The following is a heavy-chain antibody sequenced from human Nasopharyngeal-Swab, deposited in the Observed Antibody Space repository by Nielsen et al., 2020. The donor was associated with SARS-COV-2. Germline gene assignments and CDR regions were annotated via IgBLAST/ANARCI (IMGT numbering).Heavy chain of an antibody. CDR2: ITGSGDAT. V-gene: IGHV3-23*01. D-gene: IGHD3-16*01. CDR1: GFTFSSYT. CDR3: AKDGVRLNGIDV. J-gene: IGHJ6*02. Sequence: GESLKISWGASGFTFSSYTMSWVRRAPGRGLEWVSAITGSGDATNYADSVRGRFTISRDNSKSTLYLQMNSLRAEDTAEYFCAKDGVRLNGIDVWGQGTTVTVSS.